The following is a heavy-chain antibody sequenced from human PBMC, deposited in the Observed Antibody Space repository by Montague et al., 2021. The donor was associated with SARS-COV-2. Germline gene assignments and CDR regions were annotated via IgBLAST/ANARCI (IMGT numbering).Heavy chain of an antibody. D-gene: IGHD3-22*01. J-gene: IGHJ4*02. CDR3: ARSPRDSSGYYESFFGY. CDR2: XDWDDDK. V-gene: IGHV2-70*01. Sequence: PALVKPXQTLTLTCTFSGFSLSTSGMCVSWIRQPPGKALEWLALXDWDDDKYYSTSLKTRLTISKDTSKNQVVLTMTNMDPVDTATYYCARSPRDSSGYYESFFGYWGQGTLVTVSS. CDR1: GFSLSTSGMC.